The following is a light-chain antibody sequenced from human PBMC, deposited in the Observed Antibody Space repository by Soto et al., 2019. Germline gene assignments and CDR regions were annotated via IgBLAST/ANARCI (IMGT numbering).Light chain of an antibody. V-gene: IGKV3-15*01. CDR3: QHYSDWPLT. CDR2: GAS. Sequence: EIVMTQSPATLSVSPGEGATLSCRASHGIGTALAWYQQKPGQTPSLLMYGASIRATGVPARFSGSASGTEFTLTITSLQSEDFAVYYCQHYSDWPLTFGGGTKVESK. CDR1: HGIGTA. J-gene: IGKJ4*01.